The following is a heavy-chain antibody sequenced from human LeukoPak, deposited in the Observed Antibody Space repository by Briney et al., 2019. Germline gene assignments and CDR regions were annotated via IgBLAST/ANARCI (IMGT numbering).Heavy chain of an antibody. D-gene: IGHD6-19*01. V-gene: IGHV1-69*01. CDR3: ARGEVAGTGFPLYFDY. CDR2: IIPIFGTA. Sequence: VASVKVSCKASGGTFSSYAISWVRQAPGQGLEWMGGIIPIFGTANYAQKFQGRVTITADESTSTAYVELSSLRSEDTAVYYCARGEVAGTGFPLYFDYWGQGTLVTVSS. CDR1: GGTFSSYA. J-gene: IGHJ4*02.